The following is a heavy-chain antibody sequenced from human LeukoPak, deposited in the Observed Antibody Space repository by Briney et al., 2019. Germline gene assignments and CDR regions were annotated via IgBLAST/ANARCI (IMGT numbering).Heavy chain of an antibody. CDR1: GFTFSSYA. Sequence: GSLRLSCAASGFTFSSYAMHWVRQAPGKGLEWVAVISYDGSNKYYADSVKGRFTISRDNSKNTLYLQMNSLRAEDTAVYYCARDKAYCSSTSCPAHYYGMDVWGQGTTVTVSS. V-gene: IGHV3-30-3*01. CDR3: ARDKAYCSSTSCPAHYYGMDV. CDR2: ISYDGSNK. D-gene: IGHD2-2*01. J-gene: IGHJ6*02.